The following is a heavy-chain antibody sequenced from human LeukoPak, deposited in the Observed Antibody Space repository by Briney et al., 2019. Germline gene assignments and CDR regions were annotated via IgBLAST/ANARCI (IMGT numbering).Heavy chain of an antibody. CDR2: IYSADSA. CDR1: GFTFRDYS. D-gene: IGHD1-26*01. J-gene: IGHJ4*02. Sequence: GGSLRLSCAASGFTFRDYSMSWIRQAPGKGLEWVSVIYSADSAYYADSVRGRFTISRDNSKNTLYLQMNSLRADDTAVYYCAREVGGGATNYFDYWGQGTLVTVSS. CDR3: AREVGGGATNYFDY. V-gene: IGHV3-53*01.